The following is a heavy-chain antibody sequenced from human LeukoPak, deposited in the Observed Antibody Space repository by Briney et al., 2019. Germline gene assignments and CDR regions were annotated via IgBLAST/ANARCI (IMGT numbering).Heavy chain of an antibody. D-gene: IGHD4-11*01. J-gene: IGHJ5*02. CDR2: INHSGST. V-gene: IGHV4-34*01. Sequence: SETLSLTCAVYGGSFSDYYWNWIRQPPGKGLEWIGEINHSGSTNYNPPLKSRVTVSVDTSKNQFSLKLSSVTAADTAVYYCARGRDYSNYVAGWFDPWGQGTLVTVSS. CDR3: ARGRDYSNYVAGWFDP. CDR1: GGSFSDYY.